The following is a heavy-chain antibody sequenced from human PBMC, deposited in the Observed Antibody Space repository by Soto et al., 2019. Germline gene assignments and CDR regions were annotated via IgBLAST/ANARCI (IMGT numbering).Heavy chain of an antibody. D-gene: IGHD3-9*01. J-gene: IGHJ6*02. CDR3: ATLLRYFDWLPES. V-gene: IGHV1-69*13. CDR2: IIPIFGTA. CDR1: GGTLSSYA. Sequence: SVKVSCKASGGTLSSYAISWVRQAPGQGLEWMGGIIPIFGTANYAQKFQGRVTITADESTSTAYMELSSLRSEDTAVYYCATLLRYFDWLPESWGQGTTVTVSS.